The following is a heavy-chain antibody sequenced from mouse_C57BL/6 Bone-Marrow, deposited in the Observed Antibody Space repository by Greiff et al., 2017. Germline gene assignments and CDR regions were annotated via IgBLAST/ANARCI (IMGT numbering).Heavy chain of an antibody. V-gene: IGHV2-5*01. D-gene: IGHD1-1*02. J-gene: IGHJ4*01. CDR1: GFSLTSYG. CDR3: AKNSLLLLCGRAMDY. Sequence: QVQLKESGPGLVQPSQSLSITCTVSGFSLTSYGVHWVRQSPGKGLEWLGVIWRGGSTDYNAAFMSRLSITKDNSKSQVFFKMNSLQADDTAIYDCAKNSLLLLCGRAMDYWGQGTSVTVSS. CDR2: IWRGGST.